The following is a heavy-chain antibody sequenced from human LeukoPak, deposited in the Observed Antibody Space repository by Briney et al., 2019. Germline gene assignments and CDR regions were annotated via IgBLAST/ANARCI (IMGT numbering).Heavy chain of an antibody. CDR1: GFTFSDYY. Sequence: GGSLRLXCAASGFTFSDYYMSWIRQAPGKGLEWVSYISSSGSTIYYADSVKGRFTISRDNAKNSLYLQMNSLRAEDTAVYYCARDVYYYYYMDVWGKGTTVTVSS. CDR2: ISSSGSTI. V-gene: IGHV3-11*04. CDR3: ARDVYYYYYMDV. J-gene: IGHJ6*03.